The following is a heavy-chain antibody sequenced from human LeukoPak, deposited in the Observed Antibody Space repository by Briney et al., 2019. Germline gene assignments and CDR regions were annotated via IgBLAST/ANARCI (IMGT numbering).Heavy chain of an antibody. CDR2: INHSGST. Sequence: PSETLSLTCAVYGGSFSGYYWSWIRQPPGKGLEWIGEINHSGSTNYNPSLKSRVTISVDTSKNQFSLKLSSVTAADTAVYYCARGAGNYYDSSGYRPWGQGTLVTVSS. J-gene: IGHJ5*02. CDR1: GGSFSGYY. CDR3: ARGAGNYYDSSGYRP. V-gene: IGHV4-34*01. D-gene: IGHD3-22*01.